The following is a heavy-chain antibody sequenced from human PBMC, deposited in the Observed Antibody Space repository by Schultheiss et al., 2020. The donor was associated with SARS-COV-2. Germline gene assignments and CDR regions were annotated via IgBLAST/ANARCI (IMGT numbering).Heavy chain of an antibody. Sequence: GGSLRLSCAASGFTFDDYGMSWVRQAPGKGLEWVSTISGSGGSTYYADSVKGRFTVSRDNSKSTLSLHMNSLRAEDTAMYYCARRDRVGSAAQYYQYMDVWGKGNPGHRLL. V-gene: IGHV3-23*01. CDR2: ISGSGGST. CDR1: GFTFDDYG. J-gene: IGHJ6*03. D-gene: IGHD6-6*01. CDR3: ARRDRVGSAAQYYQYMDV.